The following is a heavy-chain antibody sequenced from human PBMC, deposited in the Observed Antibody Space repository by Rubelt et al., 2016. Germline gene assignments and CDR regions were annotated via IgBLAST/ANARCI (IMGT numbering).Heavy chain of an antibody. CDR2: IRTYNGNT. CDR3: ARGGIAARLFDY. J-gene: IGHJ4*02. Sequence: QVQLVQSGAEVKKPGASVKVSCKASGYTFTTSGISWVRQAPGQGLEWMGWIRTYNGNTNSAQKLQGRGTMTTDTSTSTAYMELRSLRSDDTAMYFCARGGIAARLFDYWGQGTLVTVSS. CDR1: GYTFTTSG. D-gene: IGHD6-6*01. V-gene: IGHV1-18*01.